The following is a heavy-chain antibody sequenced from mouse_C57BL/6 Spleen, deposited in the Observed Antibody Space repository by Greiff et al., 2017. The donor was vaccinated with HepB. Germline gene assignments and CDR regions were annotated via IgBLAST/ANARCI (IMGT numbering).Heavy chain of an antibody. CDR2: IDPETGGT. Sequence: VQLQQSGAELVRPGASVTLSCKASGYTFTDYEMHWVKQTPVHGLEWIGAIDPETGGTAYNQKFKGKAILTADKSSSTAYMELRSLTSEDSAVYYCTRYDYADGGYAMDYWGQGTSVTVSS. J-gene: IGHJ4*01. V-gene: IGHV1-15*01. D-gene: IGHD2-4*01. CDR1: GYTFTDYE. CDR3: TRYDYADGGYAMDY.